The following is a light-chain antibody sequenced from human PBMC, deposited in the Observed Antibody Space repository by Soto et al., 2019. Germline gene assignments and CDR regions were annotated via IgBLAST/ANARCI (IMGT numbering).Light chain of an antibody. CDR2: AAS. Sequence: DIQMTQSPSSLSAFVGDTVTITCRASQDISNFLAWYQQKPGKVPKLLIYAASTLQSGVPSRFSGSGSATDFTLTISSLQPEDVATYYCQKCKIAPFTFGGGTKVEMK. J-gene: IGKJ4*01. V-gene: IGKV1-27*01. CDR3: QKCKIAPFT. CDR1: QDISNF.